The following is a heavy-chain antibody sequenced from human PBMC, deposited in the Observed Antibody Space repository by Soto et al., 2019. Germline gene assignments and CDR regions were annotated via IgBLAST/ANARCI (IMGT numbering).Heavy chain of an antibody. CDR1: GFTFNNYW. CDR2: INGDGSNT. CDR3: ARGARGLYYMDV. Sequence: EVQLVESGGGLVQPGWSLRLSCAASGFTFNNYWLHWVRQAPGKGLVWVSRINGDGSNTNYADSVTGRFTISRDNAKNTVYLQMNSLRAEDTAVYYCARGARGLYYMDVWGKGTTVTVSS. V-gene: IGHV3-74*01. J-gene: IGHJ6*03.